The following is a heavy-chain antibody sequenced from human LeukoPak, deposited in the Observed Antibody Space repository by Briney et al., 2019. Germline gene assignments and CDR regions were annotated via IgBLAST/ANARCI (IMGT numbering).Heavy chain of an antibody. J-gene: IGHJ4*02. Sequence: SVKVSCKASGGTFRSYSITWVRQAPGQGLEWMGGIIAPFGTANYAQKFQGRVTITTDESTITAYMELTSLRSDDTAVYYCAGGWDIVATLNWGQGTLVTVSS. CDR3: AGGWDIVATLN. CDR2: IIAPFGTA. D-gene: IGHD5-12*01. V-gene: IGHV1-69*05. CDR1: GGTFRSYS.